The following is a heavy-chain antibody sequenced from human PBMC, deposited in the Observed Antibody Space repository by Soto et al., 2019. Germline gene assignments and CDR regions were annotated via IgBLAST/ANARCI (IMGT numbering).Heavy chain of an antibody. CDR2: IYYSGST. D-gene: IGHD3-10*01. J-gene: IGHJ5*02. V-gene: IGHV4-39*07. CDR3: ARAAGYGSGSWVWFDP. Sequence: SETLSLTCTVSGGSISSSSYYWGWIRQPPGKGLEWVGSIYYSGSTYYNPSLKSRVTISVDTSKNQFSLKLSSVTAADTAVYYCARAAGYGSGSWVWFDPWGQGTLVTVSS. CDR1: GGSISSSSYY.